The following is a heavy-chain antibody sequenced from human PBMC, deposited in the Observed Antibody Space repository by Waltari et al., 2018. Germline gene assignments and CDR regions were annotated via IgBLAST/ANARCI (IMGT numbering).Heavy chain of an antibody. V-gene: IGHV4-34*01. D-gene: IGHD1-1*01. Sequence: QVQLQQWGAGLLKPSETLSLTCAVYGGSFSGYYWSWIRQPPGEGLAWIGEINHSGSTNYNPSLKSRVTISVDTSKNQFSLKLSPVNAADTAVYYCAQKRYLDYWGQGTLVTVSS. CDR2: INHSGST. CDR1: GGSFSGYY. CDR3: AQKRYLDY. J-gene: IGHJ4*02.